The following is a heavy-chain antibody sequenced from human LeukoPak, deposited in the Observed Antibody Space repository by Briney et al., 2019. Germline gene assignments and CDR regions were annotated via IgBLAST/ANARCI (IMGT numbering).Heavy chain of an antibody. V-gene: IGHV4-39*07. J-gene: IGHJ3*02. D-gene: IGHD3-10*01. Sequence: PSETLSLTRVLSGGSIRGDTHNWGWIRQSPGRGLEWIGSFSYRGSTYSGPSLRSRLVMSLDTSKNQFSLKLSSVTAADTALYYCVIFDSGSDGAYDIWGQGTAVTVSS. CDR1: GGSIRGDTHN. CDR3: VIFDSGSDGAYDI. CDR2: FSYRGST.